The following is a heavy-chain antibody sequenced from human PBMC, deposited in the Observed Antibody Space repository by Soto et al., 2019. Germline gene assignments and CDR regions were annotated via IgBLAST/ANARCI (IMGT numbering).Heavy chain of an antibody. Sequence: PGGSLRLSCAASGSTFNCYEMTWVRQAPGKGLEWVSYISGTGITRYYADSVKGRFTISRDNAKNSLYLQMNSLRAEDTAVYFCATYRWGSSIDYWGQGTLVTVSS. V-gene: IGHV3-48*03. J-gene: IGHJ4*02. D-gene: IGHD3-16*01. CDR1: GSTFNCYE. CDR3: ATYRWGSSIDY. CDR2: ISGTGITR.